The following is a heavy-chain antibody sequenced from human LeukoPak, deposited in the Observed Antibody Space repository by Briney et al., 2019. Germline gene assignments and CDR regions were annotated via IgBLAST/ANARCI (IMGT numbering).Heavy chain of an antibody. V-gene: IGHV1-46*01. D-gene: IGHD4-17*01. CDR1: GYTFTSYY. CDR2: INPSGGST. J-gene: IGHJ5*02. CDR3: ARDGDDNGDYVLGWFDP. Sequence: ASVTVSCKASGYTFTSYYMHWVRQAPGQGLEWMGIINPSGGSTSYAQKFQGRVTMTRDTSINTAYMELSRLTSDDTAVYYCARDGDDNGDYVLGWFDPWGQGTLVTVSS.